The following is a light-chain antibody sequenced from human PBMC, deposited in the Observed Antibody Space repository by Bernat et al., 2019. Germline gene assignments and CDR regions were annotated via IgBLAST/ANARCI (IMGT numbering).Light chain of an antibody. V-gene: IGKV1-16*01. J-gene: IGKJ4*01. CDR1: QAISKY. CDR2: GAS. Sequence: DIQMTQSPSSLSASVGDRVTITCRATQAISKYLAWVQQKPGKAPKSLIYGASTLFSGVPSRFSGSGSETDFTLTISRLQPEDSATYYCPQYDRSPLAFGGGTKVEVK. CDR3: PQYDRSPLA.